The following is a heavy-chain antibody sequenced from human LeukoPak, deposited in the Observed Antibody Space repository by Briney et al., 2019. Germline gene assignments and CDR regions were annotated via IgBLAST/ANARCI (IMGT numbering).Heavy chain of an antibody. CDR3: ARQWELRGWFDP. CDR2: IYYSGNT. D-gene: IGHD1-26*01. Sequence: SETLSLTCSVFADSMNNYYWNWIRQPPGKGLEWIGYIYYSGNTNYNPSLKSRVTISVDTSKNQFSLKLSSVTAADTAVYYCARQWELRGWFDPWGQGTLVTVSS. J-gene: IGHJ5*02. CDR1: ADSMNNYY. V-gene: IGHV4-59*08.